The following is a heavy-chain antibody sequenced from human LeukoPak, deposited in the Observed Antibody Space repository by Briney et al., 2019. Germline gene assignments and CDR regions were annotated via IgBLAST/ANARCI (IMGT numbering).Heavy chain of an antibody. D-gene: IGHD6-13*01. J-gene: IGHJ5*02. CDR1: GFTFSSYE. CDR2: ISGDGGST. CDR3: AKAAGLNWFDP. V-gene: IGHV3-43*02. Sequence: GGSLRLSCAASGFTFSSYEMNWVRQAPGKGLEWVSLISGDGGSTYYADSVKGRFTISRDNSKNSLYLQMNSLRTEDTALYYCAKAAGLNWFDPWGQGTLVTVSS.